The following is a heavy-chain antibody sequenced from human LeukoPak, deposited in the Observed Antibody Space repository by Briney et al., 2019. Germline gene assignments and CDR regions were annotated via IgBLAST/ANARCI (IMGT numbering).Heavy chain of an antibody. CDR1: GGSISSGSYF. CDR3: ARGQPYNSNSYGFRWFDP. J-gene: IGHJ5*02. CDR2: IYYSGST. D-gene: IGHD6-6*01. Sequence: SETLSLTCAVSGGSISSGSYFWGWIRQPPGKGLEWIGSIYYSGSTYYNPSLESRVTISVDTSKSQFSLKLNSVTAADTAVYYCARGQPYNSNSYGFRWFDPWGQGTLVTVSS. V-gene: IGHV4-39*07.